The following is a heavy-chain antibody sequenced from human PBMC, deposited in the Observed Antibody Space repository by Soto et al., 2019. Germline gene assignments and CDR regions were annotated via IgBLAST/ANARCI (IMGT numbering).Heavy chain of an antibody. CDR2: INHSGST. CDR3: ASIVVVVAATGNPTRWFDP. CDR1: GGSFSGYY. D-gene: IGHD2-15*01. Sequence: KTSETLSLTCAVYGGSFSGYYWSWIRQPPGKGLEWIGEINHSGSTNYNPSLKSRVTISVDTSKNQFSLKLSSVTAADTAVYYCASIVVVVAATGNPTRWFDPWGQGTLVTVSS. V-gene: IGHV4-34*01. J-gene: IGHJ5*02.